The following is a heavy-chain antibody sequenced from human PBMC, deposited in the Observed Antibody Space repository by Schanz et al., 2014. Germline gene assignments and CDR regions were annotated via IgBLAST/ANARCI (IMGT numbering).Heavy chain of an antibody. CDR2: FIVDSGNT. J-gene: IGHJ4*02. Sequence: EVQLVESGGGLVQPGGSLRLSCAASGFTFSTYAMSWVRQAPGKGLEWVSGFIVDSGNTYYAGSVKGRFSISRDYSKNPLYLQMSSLRAEDTAIYYCAKLSSSGRLAGYFDYWGQGALVTVSS. D-gene: IGHD6-19*01. CDR1: GFTFSTYA. V-gene: IGHV3-23*04. CDR3: AKLSSSGRLAGYFDY.